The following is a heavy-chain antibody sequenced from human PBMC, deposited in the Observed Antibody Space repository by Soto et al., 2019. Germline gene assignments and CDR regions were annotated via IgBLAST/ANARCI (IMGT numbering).Heavy chain of an antibody. D-gene: IGHD3-3*01. CDR1: GGTFSSYA. Sequence: GASVKVSCKASGGTFSSYAISWVRQAPGQGLEWMGGIIPIFGTANYAQKFQGRVTITADESTSTAYMELSSLRSEDTAVYYCARDYDFWSGYYQPPYYYYGMDVWGQGTTGTVSS. CDR2: IIPIFGTA. V-gene: IGHV1-69*13. CDR3: ARDYDFWSGYYQPPYYYYGMDV. J-gene: IGHJ6*02.